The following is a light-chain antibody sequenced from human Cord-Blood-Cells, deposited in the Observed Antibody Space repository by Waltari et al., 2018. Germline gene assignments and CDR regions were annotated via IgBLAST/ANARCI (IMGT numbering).Light chain of an antibody. CDR1: RSDVGSYNL. V-gene: IGLV2-23*01. J-gene: IGLJ1*01. CDR2: EGS. CDR3: CSYAGSSIYF. Sequence: QSPLTQPASLSGSPGHPFTISCTGTRSDVGSYNLFSWYQQHQGQAPKHMIYEGSKRPSGVSKRVPGSMSGNTASLTSSGLQAEDEADYNCCSYAGSSIYFFGPVTKLTV.